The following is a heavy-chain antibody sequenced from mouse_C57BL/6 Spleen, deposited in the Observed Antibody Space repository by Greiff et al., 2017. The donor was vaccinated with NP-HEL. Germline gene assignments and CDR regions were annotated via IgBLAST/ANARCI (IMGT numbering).Heavy chain of an antibody. CDR1: GYTFTSYW. J-gene: IGHJ4*01. V-gene: IGHV1-59*01. CDR3: AMEGTAVVATSVPHYAMDY. Sequence: QVQLQQPGAELVRPGTSVKLSCKASGYTFTSYWMHWVKQRPGQGLEWIGVIDPSDSYTNYNQKFKGKATLTVDTSSSTAYMQLSSLTSEDSAVYYCAMEGTAVVATSVPHYAMDYWGQGTSVTVSS. CDR2: IDPSDSYT. D-gene: IGHD1-1*01.